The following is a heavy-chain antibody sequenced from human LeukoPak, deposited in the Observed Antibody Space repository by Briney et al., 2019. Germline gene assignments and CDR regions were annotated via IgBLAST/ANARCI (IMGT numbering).Heavy chain of an antibody. CDR1: GYSFTIQD. CDR2: INPGNGDT. Sequence: RASVTVSFKTSGYSFTIQDMHWVRQAPGQSLEWMGCINPGNGDTKYSQEFQGRVTITRDTSATTAYMELSSLRSDDMAVYYCTLYNCWGQGTLVTVSS. J-gene: IGHJ4*02. CDR3: TLYNC. D-gene: IGHD2-2*02. V-gene: IGHV1-3*03.